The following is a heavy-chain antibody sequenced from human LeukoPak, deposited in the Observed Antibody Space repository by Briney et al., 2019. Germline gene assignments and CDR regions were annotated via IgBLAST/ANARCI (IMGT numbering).Heavy chain of an antibody. J-gene: IGHJ4*02. CDR2: ISGSGGST. CDR1: GFTFSSYA. Sequence: PGGSLRLSCAASGFTFSSYAISWVRQAPGKGLEWVSAISGSGGSTYYADSVKGRFTISRDTSKNTLYLQMNSLRAEDTAVFYCAKDCCKIVATIPRENDYWGQGTLVTVSS. CDR3: AKDCCKIVATIPRENDY. D-gene: IGHD5-12*01. V-gene: IGHV3-23*01.